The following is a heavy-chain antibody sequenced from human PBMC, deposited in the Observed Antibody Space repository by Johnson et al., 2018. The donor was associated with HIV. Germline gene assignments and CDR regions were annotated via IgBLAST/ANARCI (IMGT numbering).Heavy chain of an antibody. Sequence: QVQLVESGGGVVQPGRSLRLSCAASGFTFSSYAMHWVRQAPGKGLEWVAVISYDGSEKYFADSVKGRFTISRDNSKNTLYLQMNSLRAEDTAVYYCARGIQPDAFDIWGQGTMVTVSS. CDR1: GFTFSSYA. CDR3: ARGIQPDAFDI. V-gene: IGHV3-30*14. J-gene: IGHJ3*02. D-gene: IGHD2-2*01. CDR2: ISYDGSEK.